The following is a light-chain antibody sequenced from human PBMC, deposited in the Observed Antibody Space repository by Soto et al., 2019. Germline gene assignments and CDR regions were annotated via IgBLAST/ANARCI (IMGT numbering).Light chain of an antibody. CDR1: SSNIGSNT. J-gene: IGLJ1*01. CDR2: SNN. CDR3: AALVVRLPGYV. V-gene: IGLV1-44*01. Sequence: SVLTQPPSASGTPGQRVTISCSGSSSNIGSNTVDWYQQLPGTAPKLLIYSNNQRPSGVPDRFSGSKSGTSASLAISGLQSEDEADYYCAALVVRLPGYVFGFGT.